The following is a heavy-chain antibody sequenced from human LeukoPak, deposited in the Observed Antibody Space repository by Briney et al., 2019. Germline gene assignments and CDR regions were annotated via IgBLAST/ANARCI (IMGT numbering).Heavy chain of an antibody. V-gene: IGHV4-38-2*01. Sequence: SETLSLTCAVSGYSISSGYYWGWIRQPPGKGLEWIGSIYHGGSTYYNPSLKSRVTISVDTSKNQFSLKLSSVTAADTAVYYCARRVAAPVRVYYYYMDVWGKGTTVTVSS. D-gene: IGHD6-6*01. J-gene: IGHJ6*03. CDR3: ARRVAAPVRVYYYYMDV. CDR1: GYSISSGYY. CDR2: IYHGGST.